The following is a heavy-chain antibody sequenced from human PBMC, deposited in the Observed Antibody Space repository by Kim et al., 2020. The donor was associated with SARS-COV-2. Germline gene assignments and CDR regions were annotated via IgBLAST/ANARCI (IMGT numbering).Heavy chain of an antibody. CDR2: ISAYNGNT. J-gene: IGHJ3*02. V-gene: IGHV1-18*04. D-gene: IGHD6-13*01. Sequence: ASVKVSCKASGYTFTSYGISWVRQAPGQGLEWMGWISAYNGNTNYAQKLQGIVTMTTDTSTSTAYMELRSLRSDDTAVYYCARVLFFWGSSWPGGHDAFDIWGQGTMVTVSS. CDR1: GYTFTSYG. CDR3: ARVLFFWGSSWPGGHDAFDI.